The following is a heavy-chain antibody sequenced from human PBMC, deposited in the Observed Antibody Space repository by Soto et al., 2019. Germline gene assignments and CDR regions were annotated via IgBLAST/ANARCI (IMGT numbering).Heavy chain of an antibody. CDR2: IIPILGIT. Sequence: QVQLVQSGAEVKRPGSSVMVSCEASGGTFSNYILSWVRQAPGQGLEWMGRIIPILGITNYAQKFQGRVTIVADRSTSTAYMELSSLRSEDTAVYYCARHSEGGFDYWGQGALVTVSS. J-gene: IGHJ4*02. CDR3: ARHSEGGFDY. CDR1: GGTFSNYI. D-gene: IGHD3-10*01. V-gene: IGHV1-69*02.